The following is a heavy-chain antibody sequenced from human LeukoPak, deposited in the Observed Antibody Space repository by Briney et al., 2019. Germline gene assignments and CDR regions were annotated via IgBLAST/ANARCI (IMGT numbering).Heavy chain of an antibody. CDR2: ISPDRT. V-gene: IGHV3-23*01. J-gene: IGHJ3*02. D-gene: IGHD3-10*01. CDR3: VKEHVDRAFTRSFEI. Sequence: GGSLRLSCAASGFSFSTNPMSWVPQAPRKGLGWVSAISPDRTYYADSVRGRFTISRDTYKNTVDLHINSPRAEDTAIYYCVKEHVDRAFTRSFEIWGQGTVVTVSS. CDR1: GFSFSTNP.